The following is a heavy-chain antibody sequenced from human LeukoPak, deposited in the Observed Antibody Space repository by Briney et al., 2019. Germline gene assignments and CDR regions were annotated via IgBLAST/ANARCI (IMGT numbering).Heavy chain of an antibody. CDR3: ARGPEYYYDSSGHYYY. J-gene: IGHJ4*02. CDR2: INPNSGGT. Sequence: ASVKVSCKASGYTFTGYYMHWVRQAPGQGLEWMGWINPNSGGTNYAQKFQGRVTMTRDTSISTAYMELSRLRSDDTAVYYCARGPEYYYDSSGHYYYWGQGTLVTVSS. CDR1: GYTFTGYY. V-gene: IGHV1-2*02. D-gene: IGHD3-22*01.